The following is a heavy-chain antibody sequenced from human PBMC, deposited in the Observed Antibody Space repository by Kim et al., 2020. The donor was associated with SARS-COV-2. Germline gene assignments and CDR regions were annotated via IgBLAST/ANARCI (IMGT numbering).Heavy chain of an antibody. V-gene: IGHV3-48*03. Sequence: KGRFTIARDNAKNSLYLQMNSLRAEDTAVYYCARDQETPTHPGYYYGMDVWGQGTTVTVSS. CDR3: ARDQETPTHPGYYYGMDV. J-gene: IGHJ6*02. D-gene: IGHD2-15*01.